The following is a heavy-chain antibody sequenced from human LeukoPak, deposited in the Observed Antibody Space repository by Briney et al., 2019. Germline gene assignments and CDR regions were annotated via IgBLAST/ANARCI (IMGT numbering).Heavy chain of an antibody. D-gene: IGHD5-24*01. V-gene: IGHV3-7*01. J-gene: IGHJ3*02. CDR1: GFTFSDYY. CDR3: ARKGWRDGYAFDI. Sequence: GGSLRLSCAASGFTFSDYYMSWVRQAPGKGLEWVANIKQDGSEKYYVDSVKGRFTISRDNAKNSLYLQMNSLRAEDTAVYYCARKGWRDGYAFDIWGQGTMVTVSS. CDR2: IKQDGSEK.